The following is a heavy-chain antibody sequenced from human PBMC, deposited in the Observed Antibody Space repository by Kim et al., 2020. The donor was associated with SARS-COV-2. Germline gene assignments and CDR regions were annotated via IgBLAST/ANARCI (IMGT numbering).Heavy chain of an antibody. D-gene: IGHD2-15*01. CDR3: ASVVAEIRDYYYMDV. V-gene: IGHV3-53*01. CDR2: LYTGGSS. J-gene: IGHJ6*03. Sequence: GGSLRLSCAASGFSVSVTYMSWVHQAPGRGLEWVSVLYTGGSSYYADSVKGRFIISRDDSENTLYLRMNSLSAEDTAVYFCASVVAEIRDYYYMDVWGKGTTVTVSS. CDR1: GFSVSVTY.